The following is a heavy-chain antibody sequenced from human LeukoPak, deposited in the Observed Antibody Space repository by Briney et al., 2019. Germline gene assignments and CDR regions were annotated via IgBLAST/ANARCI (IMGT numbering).Heavy chain of an antibody. CDR2: ISWNSGSI. CDR3: ARGRYFDWLSNDY. CDR1: GFTFDDYA. Sequence: GRSLRLSCAASGFTFDDYAMHWVRQAPGKGLEWVSGISWNSGSIGYADSVKGRFTISRDNAKNSLYLQMNSLRAEDTAVYYCARGRYFDWLSNDYWGQGTLVTVSS. D-gene: IGHD3-9*01. J-gene: IGHJ4*02. V-gene: IGHV3-9*01.